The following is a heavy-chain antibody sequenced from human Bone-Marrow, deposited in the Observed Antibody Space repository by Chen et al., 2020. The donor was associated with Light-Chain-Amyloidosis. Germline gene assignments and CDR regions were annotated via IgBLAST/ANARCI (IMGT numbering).Heavy chain of an antibody. D-gene: IGHD5-12*01. CDR3: ARRRDGYNFDY. CDR1: GYTFPNYW. J-gene: IGHJ4*02. Sequence: EVQLEQSGPEVKKPGESLKISCKGSGYTFPNYWIGWVRQMPGKGLEWMGVIYPDGSDAIYSPSFEGQVTISADKSIPTSYLQWRSLKASDTAMYYCARRRDGYNFDYWGQGTLVTVSS. V-gene: IGHV5-51*01. CDR2: IYPDGSDA.